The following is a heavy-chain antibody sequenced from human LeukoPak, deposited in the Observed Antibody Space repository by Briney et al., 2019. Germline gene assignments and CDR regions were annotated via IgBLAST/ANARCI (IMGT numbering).Heavy chain of an antibody. J-gene: IGHJ4*02. CDR1: GFTFSSFG. D-gene: IGHD3-16*01. Sequence: PGGSLRLSWVAAGFTFSSFGMYWVRQAPGKGLEWVAIISNDGSRKYYAHSVEGRFTISRDNSKNTLYLQMDSLRAEDTAVYYCARDRAWDYFDYWGQGTLVTVSS. V-gene: IGHV3-30*03. CDR2: ISNDGSRK. CDR3: ARDRAWDYFDY.